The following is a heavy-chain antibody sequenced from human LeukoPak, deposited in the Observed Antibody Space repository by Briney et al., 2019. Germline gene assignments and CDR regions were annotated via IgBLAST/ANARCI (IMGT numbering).Heavy chain of an antibody. Sequence: ASVKVSCKASGGTFSSYAISWVRQAPGQGLEWMGRIIPILGIANYAQKFQGRVTITADKSTSTAYMELSSLRSEDTAVYYCARDASQNAISGSYEGEDYWGQGTLVTVSS. CDR1: GGTFSSYA. CDR2: IIPILGIA. CDR3: ARDASQNAISGSYEGEDY. D-gene: IGHD1-26*01. V-gene: IGHV1-69*04. J-gene: IGHJ4*02.